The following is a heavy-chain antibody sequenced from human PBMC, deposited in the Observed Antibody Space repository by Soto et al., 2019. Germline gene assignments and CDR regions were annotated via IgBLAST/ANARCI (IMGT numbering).Heavy chain of an antibody. Sequence: QVQLVQSGGEVKKPGASVTVSCKASGYTFTTYGITWVRQAPGQGLEWMGWISAYNGDTNYAQKLQGRVTITTDTSTSTAYMELESLRSDDTAVYYCARKGRGRAVDIWGQGTMVTVSS. CDR1: GYTFTTYG. CDR3: ARKGRGRAVDI. V-gene: IGHV1-18*01. CDR2: ISAYNGDT. J-gene: IGHJ3*02.